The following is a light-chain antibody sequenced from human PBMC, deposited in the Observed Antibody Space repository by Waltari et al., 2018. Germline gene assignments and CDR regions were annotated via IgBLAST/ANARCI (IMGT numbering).Light chain of an antibody. J-gene: IGKJ2*01. V-gene: IGKV3-15*01. CDR2: GAS. CDR3: QQYDNWPPTT. Sequence: EIVMTQFPATLSVSPGDRATLSCRASQSINKNLAWYRQKPGQAPRLVIYGASFRATGIPARISGSGSGTEFTLTISSLQSEDFAVYYCQQYDNWPPTTFGQGTKLEIK. CDR1: QSINKN.